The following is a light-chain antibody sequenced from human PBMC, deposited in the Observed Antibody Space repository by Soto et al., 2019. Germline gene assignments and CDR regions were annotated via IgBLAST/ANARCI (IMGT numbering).Light chain of an antibody. CDR1: QSISSW. Sequence: DIQMTQSPSTLSASVGDRVTITCRASQSISSWLAWYQQKPGKAPKLLIYDASNLESGVPSRFSGGGSGTDFTLTISSLQPEDFASYYCQQSYSTPWTFGPGTKVDIK. CDR2: DAS. CDR3: QQSYSTPWT. V-gene: IGKV1-5*01. J-gene: IGKJ1*01.